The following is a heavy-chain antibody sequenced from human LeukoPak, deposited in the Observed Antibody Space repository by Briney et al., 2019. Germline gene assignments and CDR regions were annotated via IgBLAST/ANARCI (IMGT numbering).Heavy chain of an antibody. CDR1: GFTFDDYA. J-gene: IGHJ4*02. CDR3: AKDPNKYSSGFDY. D-gene: IGHD6-19*01. Sequence: GRSLRLSCAASGFTFDDYAMHWVRQAPGKGLEWVSGISWNSGSIGYADSVKGRFTISRDNAKNSLYLQMNSLRAEDTALYYCAKDPNKYSSGFDYWGQGTLVTVSS. CDR2: ISWNSGSI. V-gene: IGHV3-9*01.